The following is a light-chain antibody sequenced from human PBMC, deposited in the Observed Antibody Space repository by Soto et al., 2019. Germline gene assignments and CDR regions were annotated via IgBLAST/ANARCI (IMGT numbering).Light chain of an antibody. CDR3: QTWGTGTHVV. CDR2: LNSDGSH. CDR1: SGHSSYA. J-gene: IGLJ2*01. V-gene: IGLV4-69*01. Sequence: QLVLTQSPSASASLGASVKLTCTLSSGHSSYAIAWHQQQPEKGPRYLMKLNSDGSHSKGDGIPDRFSGSSSGAERYLTISSLLSEDEADYYCQTWGTGTHVVFGGGTKVTVL.